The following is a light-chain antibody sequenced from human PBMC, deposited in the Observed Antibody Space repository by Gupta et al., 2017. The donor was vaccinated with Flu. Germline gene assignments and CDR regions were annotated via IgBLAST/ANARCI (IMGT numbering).Light chain of an antibody. J-gene: IGLJ2*01. Sequence: SYDLTQPASVSVSPGQTASITCSGDKLGEKYACWYQRKPGQSPVLVIYQDTKRPSGIPERFSGSNSGNTATLTISGTQPMDEADYYCQAWDSGTVVFGGGTKLTVL. V-gene: IGLV3-1*01. CDR3: QAWDSGTVV. CDR2: QDT. CDR1: KLGEKY.